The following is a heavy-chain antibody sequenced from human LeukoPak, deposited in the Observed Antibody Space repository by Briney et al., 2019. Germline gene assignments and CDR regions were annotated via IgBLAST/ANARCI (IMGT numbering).Heavy chain of an antibody. CDR3: ARVLMGFSYGSPDANFYYGMDA. D-gene: IGHD5-18*01. CDR1: GGSFSNYY. CDR2: VSHSGST. V-gene: IGHV4-59*01. Sequence: SETLSLTCTVQGGSFSNYYWSWIRQPPGKGLEGIGYVSHSGSTIYNPSLKSRVTISVDTSKNQLSLKLSSVTAADTAVYYCARVLMGFSYGSPDANFYYGMDAWGQGTTVTVSS. J-gene: IGHJ6*02.